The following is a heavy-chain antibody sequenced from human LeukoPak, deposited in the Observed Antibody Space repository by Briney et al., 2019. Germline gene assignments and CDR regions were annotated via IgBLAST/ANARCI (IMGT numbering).Heavy chain of an antibody. D-gene: IGHD3-22*01. CDR3: ARDGHRRYHYDSSGREDAFDI. V-gene: IGHV1-18*01. J-gene: IGHJ3*02. CDR2: ISAYNGHT. CDR1: GYTFTNYG. Sequence: ASVNVSCKASGYTFTNYGISWVRQPPGQGLEWMGWISAYNGHTKYAQKDQGRVTMTRDTSTSTGYMELRSLRSDDTAVYYGARDGHRRYHYDSSGREDAFDIWGQGTMVTVSS.